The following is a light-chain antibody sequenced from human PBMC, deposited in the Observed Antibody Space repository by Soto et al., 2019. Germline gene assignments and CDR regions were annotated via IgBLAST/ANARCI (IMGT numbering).Light chain of an antibody. V-gene: IGLV1-51*01. J-gene: IGLJ1*01. CDR2: DND. Sequence: VLTQPPSVSAAPGQKVTISCSGSSSNIGNNYVSWYQQLPGTAPKLLIYDNDKRPSGIPDRFSGSKSGTSATVGITGLQTGDEADYYCGTWDSSLSAYVFGTGTKVTVL. CDR1: SSNIGNNY. CDR3: GTWDSSLSAYV.